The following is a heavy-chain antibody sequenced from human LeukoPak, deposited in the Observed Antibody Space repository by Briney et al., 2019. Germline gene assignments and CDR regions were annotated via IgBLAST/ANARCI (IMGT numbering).Heavy chain of an antibody. CDR1: GGTFSSYA. CDR3: ARDHGRGIVVDY. J-gene: IGHJ4*02. D-gene: IGHD2-15*01. Sequence: ASVKVSCKASGGTFSSYAISWVRQAPGQGLEWMGWISAYNGNTNYAQKLQGRVTMTTDTSTSTAYMELRSLRSDDTAVYYCARDHGRGIVVDYWGQGTLVTVSS. V-gene: IGHV1-18*01. CDR2: ISAYNGNT.